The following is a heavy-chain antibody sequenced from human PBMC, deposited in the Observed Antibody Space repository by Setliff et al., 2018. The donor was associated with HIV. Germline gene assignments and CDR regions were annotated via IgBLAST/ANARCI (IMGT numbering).Heavy chain of an antibody. D-gene: IGHD3-10*01. V-gene: IGHV2-70*11. CDR2: IDWDDAK. CDR3: ARGSESLTYFDN. J-gene: IGHJ4*02. CDR1: GFSLSPRGMS. Sequence: SGPTLVNPTQTLTLTCTFSGFSLSPRGMSVSWIRQPPGKALEWLARIDWDDAKYYSTSLKTWLTISKDTSKNQVVLTMTNMDPVDTATYYCARGSESLTYFDNLGPGTLVTVSS.